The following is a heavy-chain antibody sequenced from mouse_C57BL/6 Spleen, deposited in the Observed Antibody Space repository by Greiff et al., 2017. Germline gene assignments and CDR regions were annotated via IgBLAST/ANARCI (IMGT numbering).Heavy chain of an antibody. CDR3: ARRGDGYYVYFDY. D-gene: IGHD2-3*01. CDR2: IDPSDSYT. V-gene: IGHV1-50*01. J-gene: IGHJ2*01. Sequence: QVQLQQPGAELVKPGASVKLSCKASGYTFTSYWMQWVKQRPGQGLEWIGEIDPSDSYTNYNQKFKGKATLTVDTSSSTAYMQLSSLTSEDSAVYYCARRGDGYYVYFDYWGQGTTLTVSS. CDR1: GYTFTSYW.